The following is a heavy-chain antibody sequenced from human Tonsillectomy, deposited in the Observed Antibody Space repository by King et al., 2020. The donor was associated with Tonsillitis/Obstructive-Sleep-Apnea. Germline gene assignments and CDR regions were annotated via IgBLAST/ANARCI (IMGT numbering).Heavy chain of an antibody. J-gene: IGHJ4*02. D-gene: IGHD1-14*01. Sequence: VQLVESGGGLVKPGGSLRLSCAASEFMFSSYSVNWVRQAPGKGLEWVSSITSSSFIYYADSVKGRVTISRDNAKNSLYLQMNSLRAEDTAVYYCARSPPGWAFDYWGQGTLVTVSS. CDR1: EFMFSSYS. CDR2: ITSSSFI. V-gene: IGHV3-21*01. CDR3: ARSPPGWAFDY.